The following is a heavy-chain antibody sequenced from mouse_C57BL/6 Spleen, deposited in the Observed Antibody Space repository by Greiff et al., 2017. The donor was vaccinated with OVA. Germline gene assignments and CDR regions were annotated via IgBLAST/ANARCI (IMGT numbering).Heavy chain of an antibody. CDR2: VYPGSGSI. CDR3: ARHERGRGYAMDY. Sequence: QVQLQQSGAELVKPGASVKLSCKASGYTFTEYTIHWVKQRSGQGLEWIGWVYPGSGSIKYNEKFKDKATLTADKSSSTGYMELSRLTSEDSAVYFCARHERGRGYAMDYWGQGTSVTVSS. J-gene: IGHJ4*01. D-gene: IGHD6-1*01. V-gene: IGHV1-62-2*01. CDR1: GYTFTEYT.